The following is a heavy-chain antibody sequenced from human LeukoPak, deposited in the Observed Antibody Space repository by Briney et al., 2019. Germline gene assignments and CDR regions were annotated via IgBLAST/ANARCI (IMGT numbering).Heavy chain of an antibody. CDR3: ARGGINYYYYYYMDV. CDR1: GYTFTGYY. D-gene: IGHD2-15*01. Sequence: ASVKVSCKASGYTFTGYYMHWVRQATGQGLEWMGWMNPNSGNTGYAQKFRGRVTMTRNTSISTAYMELSSLRSEDTAVYYCARGGINYYYYYYMDVWGKGTTVTISS. CDR2: MNPNSGNT. J-gene: IGHJ6*03. V-gene: IGHV1-8*02.